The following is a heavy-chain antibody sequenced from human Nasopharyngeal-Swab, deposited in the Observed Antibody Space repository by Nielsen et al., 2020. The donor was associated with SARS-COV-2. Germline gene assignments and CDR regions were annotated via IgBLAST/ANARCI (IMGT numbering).Heavy chain of an antibody. CDR1: GFTVSSKY. CDR2: IFGEESK. V-gene: IGHV3-53*01. CDR3: ATVGEFKRFDP. Sequence: GESLKISCAASGFTVSSKYMTWVRQAPGKGLEWVSIIFGEESKYYADSVRGRFTIPRDDSNNTLYLQMNSLRADDTAVYYCATVGEFKRFDPWGQGTQVTVSS. J-gene: IGHJ5*02. D-gene: IGHD3-3*01.